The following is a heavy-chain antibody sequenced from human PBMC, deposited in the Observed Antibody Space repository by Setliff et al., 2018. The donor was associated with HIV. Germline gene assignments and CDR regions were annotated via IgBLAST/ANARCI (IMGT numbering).Heavy chain of an antibody. V-gene: IGHV3-33*01. CDR3: VRRGYCSSTTCYYDY. CDR1: GFTFSSYG. J-gene: IGHJ4*02. Sequence: GGSLRLSCAASGFTFSSYGMHWVRQAPGKGLEWVAVIWYDGSNKYYADSVKGRFTISRDNSKNTLYLQLNSLRREDTAVYYCVRRGYCSSTTCYYDYWGQGTLVTVSS. D-gene: IGHD2-2*01. CDR2: IWYDGSNK.